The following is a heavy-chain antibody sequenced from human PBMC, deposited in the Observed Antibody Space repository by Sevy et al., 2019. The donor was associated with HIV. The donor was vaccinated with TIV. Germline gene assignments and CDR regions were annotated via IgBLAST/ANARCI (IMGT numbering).Heavy chain of an antibody. CDR2: IWFDGSNI. V-gene: IGHV3-33*01. Sequence: GGSLRLSCVASGFTFGSYGMLWVRQAPGKGLEWVADIWFDGSNIHYADSVRGRFTISTDNSKNTLSLQMTGLRAEDTGVYYCARERTYLFDYCGQGTLVTVSS. CDR3: ARERTYLFDY. J-gene: IGHJ4*02. CDR1: GFTFGSYG.